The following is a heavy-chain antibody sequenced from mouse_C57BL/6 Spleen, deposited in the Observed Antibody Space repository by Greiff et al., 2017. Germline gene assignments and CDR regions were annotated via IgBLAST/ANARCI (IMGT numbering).Heavy chain of an antibody. CDR2: IYPGNSDT. V-gene: IGHV1-5*01. Sequence: EVLLQQSGTVLARPGASVKMSCKTSGYTFTSYWMHWVKQRPGQGLEWIGAIYPGNSDTGYNQKFKGKVKLTAVTAASTAYMELSSLTTEDSAVYYRTRKGDSSGPWFAYGDQGTLVAVSA. D-gene: IGHD3-2*02. CDR1: GYTFTSYW. J-gene: IGHJ3*01. CDR3: TRKGDSSGPWFAY.